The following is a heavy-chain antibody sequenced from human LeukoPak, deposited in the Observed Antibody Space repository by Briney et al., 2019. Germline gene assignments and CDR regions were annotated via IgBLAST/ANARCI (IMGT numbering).Heavy chain of an antibody. Sequence: GGSLRLSCAASGFTFTSYWMHWVRQAPGKGLVWVSRINIDGTTATYADSVKGRFTISRDDAKNTVYLQMNSLRAEDTAVYYCARRGYTFGFDYWGQGALVTVSS. CDR2: INIDGTTA. CDR3: ARRGYTFGFDY. V-gene: IGHV3-74*01. CDR1: GFTFTSYW. J-gene: IGHJ4*02. D-gene: IGHD5-18*01.